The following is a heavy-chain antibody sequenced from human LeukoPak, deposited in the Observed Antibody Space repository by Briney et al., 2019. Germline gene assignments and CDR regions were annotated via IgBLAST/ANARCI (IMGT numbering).Heavy chain of an antibody. V-gene: IGHV1-2*02. Sequence: ASVKVSCKASGYLFIGQFLHWVRQASGQGLEWMGWINPNSGDAKFAHQFQGRVTGSRDTSISTVYMELSSLTSDDTAVYYCLRARSGMDVWGQGTAVTVSS. CDR1: GYLFIGQF. CDR2: INPNSGDA. CDR3: LRARSGMDV. J-gene: IGHJ6*02.